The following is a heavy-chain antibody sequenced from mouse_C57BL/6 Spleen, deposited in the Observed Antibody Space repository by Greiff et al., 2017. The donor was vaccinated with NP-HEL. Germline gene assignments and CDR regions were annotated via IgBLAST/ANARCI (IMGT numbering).Heavy chain of an antibody. V-gene: IGHV1-69*01. CDR2: IDPSDSYT. CDR1: GYTFTSYW. Sequence: QVQLQQPGAELVMPGASVKLSCKASGYTFTSYWLHWVQQRPGQGLEWIGEIDPSDSYTNYNQKFKGKSTLTVDKSSSTAYIQLSSLTSEDSAVYYCARGGVTTAFDYWGQGTTLTVSS. CDR3: ARGGVTTAFDY. J-gene: IGHJ2*01. D-gene: IGHD1-2*01.